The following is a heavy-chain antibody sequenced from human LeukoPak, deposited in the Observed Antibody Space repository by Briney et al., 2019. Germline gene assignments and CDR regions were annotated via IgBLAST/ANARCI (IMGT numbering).Heavy chain of an antibody. J-gene: IGHJ4*02. V-gene: IGHV4-30-2*01. D-gene: IGHD1-26*01. CDR1: GGSISSGGYS. CDR2: IYHSGST. Sequence: SQTLSLTCAVSGGSISSGGYSWSWIRQPPGKGLEWIGYIYHSGSTYYNPSLKSRVTISVDGSKNQFSLKLSSVTAADTAVYYCASSGSYRPFDYWGQGTLVTVSS. CDR3: ASSGSYRPFDY.